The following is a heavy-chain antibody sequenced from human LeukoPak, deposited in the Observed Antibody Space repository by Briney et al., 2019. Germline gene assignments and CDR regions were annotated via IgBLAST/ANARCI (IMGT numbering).Heavy chain of an antibody. CDR2: ISYDGSNK. D-gene: IGHD6-13*01. J-gene: IGHJ4*02. V-gene: IGHV3-30*04. CDR3: ARDFSPLQLVSYYFDY. CDR1: GFTFSSYA. Sequence: GGSLRLSCAASGFTFSSYAMHWVRQAPGKGLEWVAVISYDGSNKYYADSVKGRFTISRDNSKNTLYLQMNSLRAEDTAVYYCARDFSPLQLVSYYFDYWGQGTLVTVSS.